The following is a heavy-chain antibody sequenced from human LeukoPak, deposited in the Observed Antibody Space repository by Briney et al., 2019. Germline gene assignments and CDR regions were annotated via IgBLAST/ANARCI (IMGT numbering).Heavy chain of an antibody. CDR2: INHSGST. CDR3: ARGLRSETGIRVFDY. D-gene: IGHD2/OR15-2a*01. Sequence: SETLSLTCAVYGGSFSGYYWSWIRQPPRNGLEWIGEINHSGSTNYNPSLKSRVTISVDTSKNQFSLKLSSVTAADTAVYYCARGLRSETGIRVFDYWGQGTLVTVSS. V-gene: IGHV4-34*01. J-gene: IGHJ4*02. CDR1: GGSFSGYY.